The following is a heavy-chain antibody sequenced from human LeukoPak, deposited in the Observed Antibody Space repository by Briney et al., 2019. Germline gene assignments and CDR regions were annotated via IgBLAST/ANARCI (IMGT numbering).Heavy chain of an antibody. V-gene: IGHV3-23*01. CDR2: IRNSDGMT. D-gene: IGHD1-1*01. CDR1: GFSFNTYT. CDR3: AKGLERESRLDS. J-gene: IGHJ4*02. Sequence: GGSLRLSCDASGFSFNTYTTYWVRQAPGQGLEWVSGIRNSDGMTYYADSVRGRFTISTDNSKNTLYLQMNSLRAEDTALYYCAKGLERESRLDSWGQGTLVTVSS.